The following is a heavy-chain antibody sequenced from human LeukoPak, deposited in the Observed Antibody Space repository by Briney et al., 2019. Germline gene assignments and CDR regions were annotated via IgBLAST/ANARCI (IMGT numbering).Heavy chain of an antibody. CDR2: IYPGDSDT. D-gene: IGHD3-9*01. CDR3: ARRDYDILTGYLGPFDY. Sequence: GESLKISCKGSGYSFTSYWIGWVRQMPGKGLEWMGIIYPGDSDTRYSPSFQGQVTISADKSISTAYLQWSSLKASDTAMYYCARRDYDILTGYLGPFDYWGQGTLVTVSS. CDR1: GYSFTSYW. J-gene: IGHJ4*02. V-gene: IGHV5-51*01.